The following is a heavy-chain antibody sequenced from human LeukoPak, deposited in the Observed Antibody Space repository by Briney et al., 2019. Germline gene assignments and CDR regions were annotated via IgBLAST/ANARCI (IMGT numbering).Heavy chain of an antibody. Sequence: ASVTVSCKVSGYTLTELCMHWVRQAPGKGIEGMGGFNPEDGETIYAQKFQGRVTMTEYTSTATAYMELSSLRSEDTAVYYCATSYYDSSGPGWFDPWGQGTLVTVSS. V-gene: IGHV1-24*01. J-gene: IGHJ5*02. CDR1: GYTLTELC. D-gene: IGHD3-22*01. CDR3: ATSYYDSSGPGWFDP. CDR2: FNPEDGET.